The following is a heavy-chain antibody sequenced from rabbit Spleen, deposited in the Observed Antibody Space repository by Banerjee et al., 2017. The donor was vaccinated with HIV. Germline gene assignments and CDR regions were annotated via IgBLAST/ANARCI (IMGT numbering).Heavy chain of an antibody. CDR1: GFSFSDRDV. D-gene: IGHD1-1*01. CDR2: MNTGSSGIT. V-gene: IGHV1S45*01. Sequence: QDQLEESGGGLVKPEGSLTLTCKASGFSFSDRDVMCWVRQAPGKGLEWIGCMNTGSSGITYYASWAKGRFTISKTSSTTVTLQMTSLTVADTATYFCARSYTGKAISSLNLWGPGTLVTVS. J-gene: IGHJ4*01. CDR3: ARSYTGKAISSLNL.